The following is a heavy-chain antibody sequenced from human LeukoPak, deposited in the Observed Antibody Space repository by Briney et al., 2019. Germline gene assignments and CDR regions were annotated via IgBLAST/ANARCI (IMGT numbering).Heavy chain of an antibody. CDR2: ISAYNGNT. J-gene: IGHJ5*02. V-gene: IGHV1-18*01. D-gene: IGHD3-10*01. CDR1: GYAFTSYG. Sequence: GASVKVSCKASGYAFTSYGISWVRQAPGQGLEWMGWISAYNGNTNYAQKLQGRVTMTTDTSTSTAYMELRSLRSDDTAVYYCARDRAYGSGSYYNGGRWFDPWGQGTLVTVSS. CDR3: ARDRAYGSGSYYNGGRWFDP.